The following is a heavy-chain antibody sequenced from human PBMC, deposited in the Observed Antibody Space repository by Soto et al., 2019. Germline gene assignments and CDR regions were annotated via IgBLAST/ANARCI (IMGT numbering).Heavy chain of an antibody. CDR3: VRGSSWQNTDY. V-gene: IGHV4-39*01. CDR1: GGSISSSSYY. J-gene: IGHJ4*02. D-gene: IGHD6-13*01. Sequence: QLQLQESGPGLVKHSETLSLTCTVSGGSISSSSYYWGWIRQPPGKGLEWIGSIYYSGSTYYNPSLKCRVTISVDTSKNQFSLKLSSVTAADTAVYYCVRGSSWQNTDYWGQGTLVTVSS. CDR2: IYYSGST.